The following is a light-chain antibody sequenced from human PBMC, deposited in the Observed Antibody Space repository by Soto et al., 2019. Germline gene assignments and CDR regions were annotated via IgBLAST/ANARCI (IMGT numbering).Light chain of an antibody. V-gene: IGKV3-15*01. CDR2: DTS. Sequence: MVLTQSAASLCLSPGERATLPCRARQRVXSYLAWYQHKPGQTPRFLXYDTSTRATGVPARLSGSRSGTEFTLTINSLQSEDFAVYYCQRYNNGPRTFGGGTKVDIK. CDR1: QRVXSY. CDR3: QRYNNGPRT. J-gene: IGKJ4*02.